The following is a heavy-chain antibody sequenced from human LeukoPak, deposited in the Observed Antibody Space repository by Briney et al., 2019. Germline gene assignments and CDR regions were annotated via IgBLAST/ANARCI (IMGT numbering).Heavy chain of an antibody. CDR1: GFTFSNYE. CDR3: ARDHGGGASDY. J-gene: IGHJ4*02. Sequence: GGSLRLSCAASGFTFSNYEMHWVRQAPGKGLEWVSYISSSGSTIYYADSVKGRFTISRDNAKNSLYLQMNSLRAEDTAVYYCARDHGGGASDYWGQGTLVTVSS. D-gene: IGHD1-26*01. V-gene: IGHV3-48*03. CDR2: ISSSGSTI.